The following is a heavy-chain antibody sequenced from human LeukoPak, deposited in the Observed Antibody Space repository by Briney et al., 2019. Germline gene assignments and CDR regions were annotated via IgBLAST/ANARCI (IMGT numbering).Heavy chain of an antibody. D-gene: IGHD2-15*01. V-gene: IGHV5-10-1*01. CDR3: ARQYCSGGSCYLGLDY. Sequence: GESLKISCKGSGYSFTNYWISWVRQMPGKGLEWMGRIDPSDSYTNYSPSFQGHVTISAGKSISTAYLQWSSLKASDTAMYYCARQYCSGGSCYLGLDYWGQGTLVTVSS. J-gene: IGHJ4*02. CDR2: IDPSDSYT. CDR1: GYSFTNYW.